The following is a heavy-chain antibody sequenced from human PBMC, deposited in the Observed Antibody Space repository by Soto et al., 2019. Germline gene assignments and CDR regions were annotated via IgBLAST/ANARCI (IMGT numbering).Heavy chain of an antibody. V-gene: IGHV4-30-2*01. J-gene: IGHJ4*02. CDR1: GGSISSGGYS. CDR3: VRVAGH. CDR2: IYHSGST. Sequence: SETLSLTCAVSGGSISSGGYSWSWIRQPPGKGLEWIGYIYHSGSTYYNPSLKSRVTISVDRSKNQFSLKLSSVTAADTAVYYCVRVAGHWGQGTLDTVSS.